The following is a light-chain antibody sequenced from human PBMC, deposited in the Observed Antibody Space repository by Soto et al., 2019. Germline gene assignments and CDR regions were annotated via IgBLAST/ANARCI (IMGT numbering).Light chain of an antibody. CDR2: DVS. CDR3: TSYTSSSTREV. CDR1: SSDVGGYNY. Sequence: QSALTQPASVSGSPGQSITISCTGTSSDVGGYNYVSWYQEHPGKAPKLMIYDVSYRPSGVSNRFSGSKSGNTASLTISGLQAEDEADYYCTSYTSSSTREVFGGGTKVTVL. J-gene: IGLJ2*01. V-gene: IGLV2-14*01.